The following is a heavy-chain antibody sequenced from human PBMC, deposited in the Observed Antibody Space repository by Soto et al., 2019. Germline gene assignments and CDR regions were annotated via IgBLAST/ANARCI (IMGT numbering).Heavy chain of an antibody. Sequence: QVQLVQSGGEVKKPGASVKVSCKASGYTFTSYGISWVRQAPGQGLEWMGWISVYNGVTHYAQKVQGRVTITTDTTKNTDSRDLRSQRSDDTGVYYCASDWSDSVDYWGQGTLVIVSS. J-gene: IGHJ4*02. CDR2: ISVYNGVT. V-gene: IGHV1-18*01. D-gene: IGHD1-26*01. CDR1: GYTFTSYG. CDR3: ASDWSDSVDY.